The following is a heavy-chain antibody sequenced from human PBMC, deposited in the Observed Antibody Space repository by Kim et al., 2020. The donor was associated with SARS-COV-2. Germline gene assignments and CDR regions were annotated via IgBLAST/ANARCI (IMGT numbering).Heavy chain of an antibody. CDR3: AKEEQWPTTNFDY. J-gene: IGHJ4*02. Sequence: GGSLRLSCAASGFTFSSYAMHWVRQAPGKGLEWVAAIRYNGGSTYYADSVKGRFTISRDNSKNTLYLQMNSLRAEDTAVYYCAKEEQWPTTNFDYWGQGTLVTVSS. CDR1: GFTFSSYA. V-gene: IGHV3-30*18. D-gene: IGHD6-19*01. CDR2: IRYNGGST.